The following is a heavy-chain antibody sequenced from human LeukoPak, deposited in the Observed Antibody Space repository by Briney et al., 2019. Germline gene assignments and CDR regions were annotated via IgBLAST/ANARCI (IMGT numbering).Heavy chain of an antibody. Sequence: GESLKSSCEGAGDSFTSSCVWCVREMPGKGLECIGSINPGDSETRYSPSFQGHGTISADKSTCTAHLQWNSLKASDPAIYYCATHAGTSSKYFQHWGQGTLVTVSS. V-gene: IGHV5-51*01. D-gene: IGHD3-10*01. J-gene: IGHJ1*01. CDR1: GDSFTSSC. CDR3: ATHAGTSSKYFQH. CDR2: INPGDSET.